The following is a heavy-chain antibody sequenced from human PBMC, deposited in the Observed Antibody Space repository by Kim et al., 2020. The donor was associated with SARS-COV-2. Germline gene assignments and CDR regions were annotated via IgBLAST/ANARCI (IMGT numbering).Heavy chain of an antibody. CDR3: ARDHRLAAAGPVRFGY. CDR1: GYTFTSYA. J-gene: IGHJ4*02. CDR2: INTNTGNP. Sequence: ASVKVSCKASGYTFTSYAMNWVRQAPGQGLEWMGWINTNTGNPTYAQGFTGRFVFSLDTSVSTAYLQISSLKAEDTAVYYCARDHRLAAAGPVRFGYWGQGTLVTVSS. D-gene: IGHD6-13*01. V-gene: IGHV7-4-1*02.